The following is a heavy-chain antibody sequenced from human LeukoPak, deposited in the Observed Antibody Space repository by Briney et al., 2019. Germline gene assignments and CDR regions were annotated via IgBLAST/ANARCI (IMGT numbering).Heavy chain of an antibody. CDR1: GFTFDDYG. Sequence: GGSLRLSCAASGFTFDDYGMSWVRQAPGKGLEWVSGINWNGGSTGYADSVKGRFTISRDNAKNSLYLQMNSLRAEDTALYFCARGTGGSYFDYWGQGTLVTVSS. CDR3: ARGTGGSYFDY. CDR2: INWNGGST. V-gene: IGHV3-20*04. J-gene: IGHJ4*02. D-gene: IGHD2-8*02.